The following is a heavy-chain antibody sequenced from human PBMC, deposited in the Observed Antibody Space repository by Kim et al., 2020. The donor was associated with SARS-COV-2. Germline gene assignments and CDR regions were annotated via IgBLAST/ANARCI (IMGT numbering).Heavy chain of an antibody. Sequence: GGSLRLSCAASGFTFSNYWMSWVRQAPGKGLEWVANIKQDGSEKYYVDSVKGRFTISRDNAKNSLYLQMNSLRAEDTAVYYCARDYYYGSGSQMSWGQGTLVTVSS. CDR2: IKQDGSEK. CDR3: ARDYYYGSGSQMS. J-gene: IGHJ4*02. V-gene: IGHV3-7*01. CDR1: GFTFSNYW. D-gene: IGHD3-10*01.